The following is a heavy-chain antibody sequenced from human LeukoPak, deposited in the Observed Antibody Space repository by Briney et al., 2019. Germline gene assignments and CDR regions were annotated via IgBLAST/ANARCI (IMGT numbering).Heavy chain of an antibody. CDR1: GYTFTSYD. V-gene: IGHV1-8*01. CDR2: MNPNSGNT. D-gene: IGHD6-13*01. CDR3: ARAMCSSSRGRVLREGY. Sequence: ASVKVSCKASGYTFTSYDINWVRQATGQGLEWMGWMNPNSGNTGYAQKFQGRVTMTRNTSISTAYMELSSLRSEDTAVYYCARAMCSSSRGRVLREGYWGQGTLVTVSS. J-gene: IGHJ4*02.